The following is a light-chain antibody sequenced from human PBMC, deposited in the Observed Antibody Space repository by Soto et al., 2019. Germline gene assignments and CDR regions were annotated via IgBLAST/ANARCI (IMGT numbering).Light chain of an antibody. CDR2: GAS. Sequence: EIVLTQSPGTLSLSPGERATLSSRASQSVTSMNLAWYQQKPGQAPRLLIYGASSGATGIPDRFSGSGPGTDFTLTISRLEPEDFAVYYCQQYGSSPFTFGPGTKVDI. CDR1: QSVTSMN. J-gene: IGKJ3*01. CDR3: QQYGSSPFT. V-gene: IGKV3-20*01.